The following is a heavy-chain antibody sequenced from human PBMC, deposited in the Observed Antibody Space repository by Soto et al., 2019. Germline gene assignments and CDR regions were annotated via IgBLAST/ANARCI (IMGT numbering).Heavy chain of an antibody. Sequence: QVQLQESGPGLVKSSQTLSLTCTVSGGSISSTDYYWSWIRQPPGKGLEWIGYIYYSGSTYYNPSLKSRVTISVDTSKNQFSLKMSSVTAADTAVYYCARAGSTLNYYYYYGMDVWGQGTTVTVSS. J-gene: IGHJ6*02. CDR3: ARAGSTLNYYYYYGMDV. V-gene: IGHV4-30-4*01. CDR1: GGSISSTDYY. D-gene: IGHD6-13*01. CDR2: IYYSGST.